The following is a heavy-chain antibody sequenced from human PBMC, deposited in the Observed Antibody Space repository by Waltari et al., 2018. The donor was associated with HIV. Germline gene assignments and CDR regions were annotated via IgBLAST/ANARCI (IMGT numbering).Heavy chain of an antibody. D-gene: IGHD5-12*01. V-gene: IGHV4-39*01. CDR2: IYYSGST. Sequence: QLQLQESGPGLVKPSETLSLTCPVSGGSIRSSSYYWGWIRQPPGKGLEWIGSIYYSGSTYYNPSLKSRVTISVDTSKNQFSLKLSSVTAADTAVYYCARLPDIVAYYFDYWGQGTLVTVSS. CDR3: ARLPDIVAYYFDY. J-gene: IGHJ4*02. CDR1: GGSIRSSSYY.